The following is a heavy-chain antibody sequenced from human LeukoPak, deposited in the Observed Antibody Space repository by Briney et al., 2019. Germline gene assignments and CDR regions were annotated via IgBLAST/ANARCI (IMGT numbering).Heavy chain of an antibody. J-gene: IGHJ4*02. CDR1: GFTFSSYA. Sequence: GGSLRLSCAASGFTFSSYAMSWVRQAPGKGLEWVSAITGSGGSTYYADSVKGRFTISRDNSKNTLYLQMNSLRAEDTAVYYCAKDSYYYDSSGYYPGQGFDYWGQGTLVTVSS. V-gene: IGHV3-23*01. D-gene: IGHD3-22*01. CDR3: AKDSYYYDSSGYYPGQGFDY. CDR2: ITGSGGST.